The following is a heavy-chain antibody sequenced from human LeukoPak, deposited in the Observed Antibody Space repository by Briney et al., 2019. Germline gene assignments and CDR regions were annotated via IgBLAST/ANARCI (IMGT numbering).Heavy chain of an antibody. V-gene: IGHV1-18*01. D-gene: IGHD3-3*01. J-gene: IGHJ4*02. CDR2: ISPYNGNT. Sequence: GASVKVSCKASGYIFTSNGINWVRQAPGQGLEWMGWISPYNGNTKYAQNFQGRVTMTTDTSTSTAYMELRSLRSDDTAVYYCARRAIFGVVSFDYWGQGTLVTVSS. CDR1: GYIFTSNG. CDR3: ARRAIFGVVSFDY.